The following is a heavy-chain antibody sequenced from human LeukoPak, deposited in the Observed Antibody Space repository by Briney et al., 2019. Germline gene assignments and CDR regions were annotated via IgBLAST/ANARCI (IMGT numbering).Heavy chain of an antibody. V-gene: IGHV4-34*01. J-gene: IGHJ5*02. CDR1: GGSFSGYY. D-gene: IGHD3-22*01. CDR2: INHSGST. CDR3: ARSLSSMYYYDSSGYYLSGGFDP. Sequence: SETLSLTCAVYGGSFSGYYWNWIRQPPGKGLEWIGEINHSGSTNYNPSLKSRVTISVDTSKNQFSLKLSSVTAADTAVYYCARSLSSMYYYDSSGYYLSGGFDPWGQGTLVTVSS.